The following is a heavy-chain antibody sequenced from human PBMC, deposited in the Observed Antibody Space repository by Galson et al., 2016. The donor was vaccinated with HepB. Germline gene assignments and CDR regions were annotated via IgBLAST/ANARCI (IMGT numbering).Heavy chain of an antibody. CDR2: LAADGGET. Sequence: SLRLSCAASGFTFSSHVVTWVRQTPGGKLEWLSSLAADGGETNYADSVKGRFTISRDNSKNTHYLEMNKVTVEDTAVYYCVDRGSEGWNLFFQHWGQGTLVTVSS. D-gene: IGHD1-1*01. J-gene: IGHJ1*01. V-gene: IGHV3-23*01. CDR1: GFTFSSHV. CDR3: VDRGSEGWNLFFQH.